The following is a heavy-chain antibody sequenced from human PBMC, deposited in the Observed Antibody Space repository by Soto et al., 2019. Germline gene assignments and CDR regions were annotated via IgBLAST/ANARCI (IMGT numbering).Heavy chain of an antibody. D-gene: IGHD4-4*01. CDR3: AKDESRRNRRYFDL. CDR2: ISGSGGST. J-gene: IGHJ2*01. CDR1: GFTFSSYA. V-gene: IGHV3-23*01. Sequence: EVQLLGSGGGLVQPGGSLRLSCATSGFTFSSYAMSWVRQAPGKGLEWVSAISGSGGSTYYADSVKGRFTISRDNSKNTLYLQMNSLRVEDTAVYYCAKDESRRNRRYFDLWGRGTLVTVSS.